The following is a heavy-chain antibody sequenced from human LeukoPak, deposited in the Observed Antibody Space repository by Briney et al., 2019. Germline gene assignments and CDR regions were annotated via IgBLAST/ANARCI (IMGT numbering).Heavy chain of an antibody. J-gene: IGHJ4*02. D-gene: IGHD1-26*01. CDR3: ARGQYSGSCFDN. CDR1: GGSISSYL. Sequence: SETLSLTCTVSGGSISSYLWSWMRQPPGKELEWIGYIYYSGSTNYNPSLKCRVTILVDTSKNQFSLKVSSVTAADTAVYYCARGQYSGSCFDNWGQGSLVTVSS. CDR2: IYYSGST. V-gene: IGHV4-59*01.